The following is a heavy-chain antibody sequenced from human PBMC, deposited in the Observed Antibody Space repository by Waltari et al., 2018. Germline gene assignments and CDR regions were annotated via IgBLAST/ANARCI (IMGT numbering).Heavy chain of an antibody. J-gene: IGHJ6*03. CDR2: IYYSGST. CDR3: ARADGGGYYYYMDV. V-gene: IGHV4-59*01. CDR1: GGSISSYY. Sequence: QVQLQESGPGLVKPSETLSLTCTVSGGSISSYYWSWIRQPPGKGLEWIGYIYYSGSTNYNPSLKSRVTISVDTSKNQFSLKLSSVTAADTAVYYCARADGGGYYYYMDVWGKGTTVTVSS.